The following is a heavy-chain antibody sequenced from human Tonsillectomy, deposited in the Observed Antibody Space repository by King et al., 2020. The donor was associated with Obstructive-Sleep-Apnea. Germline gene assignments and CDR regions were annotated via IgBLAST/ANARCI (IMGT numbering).Heavy chain of an antibody. Sequence: VQLQQWGAGLLKPSETLSLTCAVYGGSFSGYYWSWIRQPPGKGLEWIGEINHSGSTNYNPSIKSRVTISVDTSKNQFSLKLSSVTAADTAVYYCARGPAFLTGLSSCAFDIWGQGTMVTVSS. D-gene: IGHD3-9*01. CDR3: ARGPAFLTGLSSCAFDI. V-gene: IGHV4-34*01. CDR2: INHSGST. CDR1: GGSFSGYY. J-gene: IGHJ3*02.